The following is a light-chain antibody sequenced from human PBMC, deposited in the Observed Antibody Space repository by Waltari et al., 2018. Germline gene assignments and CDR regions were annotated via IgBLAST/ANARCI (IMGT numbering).Light chain of an antibody. V-gene: IGLV3-1*01. CDR2: QDS. J-gene: IGLJ2*01. CDR1: KYCSQY. CDR3: QAWDSSTVV. Sequence: SHLTPPPSVSMSPGPTASNNCSADKYCSQYPCWYQQKPGQSPVLVIYQDSKRPSGIPERFSGSNSGNTATLTISGTQAMDEADYYCQAWDSSTVVFGGGTKLTVL.